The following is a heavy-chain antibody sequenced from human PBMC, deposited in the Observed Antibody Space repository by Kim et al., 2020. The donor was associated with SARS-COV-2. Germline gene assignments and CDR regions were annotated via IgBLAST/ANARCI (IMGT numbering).Heavy chain of an antibody. CDR1: GYSFTSYW. D-gene: IGHD6-13*01. J-gene: IGHJ5*02. CDR2: IDPSDSYT. CDR3: ARHRGSSWAINWFDP. Sequence: GESLKISCKGSGYSFTSYWISWVRQMPGKGLEWMGRIDPSDSYTNYSPSFQGHVTIPADKSISTAYLPWRSLKASDNAMYYCARHRGSSWAINWFDPWGQ. V-gene: IGHV5-10-1*01.